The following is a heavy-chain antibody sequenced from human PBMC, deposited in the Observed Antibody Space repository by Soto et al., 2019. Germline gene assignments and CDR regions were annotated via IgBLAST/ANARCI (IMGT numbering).Heavy chain of an antibody. D-gene: IGHD6-6*01. CDR3: ARSRLLSSSFQASLNWFDP. J-gene: IGHJ5*02. V-gene: IGHV1-69*13. CDR2: IIPIFGTA. CDR1: GGTFSSCA. Sequence: SVKVSCKASGGTFSSCAISWVRQAPGQGLEWMGGIIPIFGTANYAQKFQGRVTITADESTSTAYMELSSLRSEDTAVYYCARSRLLSSSFQASLNWFDPWGQGTLVTVSS.